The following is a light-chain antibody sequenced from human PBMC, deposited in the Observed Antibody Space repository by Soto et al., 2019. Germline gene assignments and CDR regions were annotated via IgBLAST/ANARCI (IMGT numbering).Light chain of an antibody. V-gene: IGKV3-20*01. CDR2: GAS. J-gene: IGKJ4*01. CDR1: QNVNSTF. CDR3: QHYDT. Sequence: EVVLTQSPGTLSLSPGERATLSCRACQNVNSTFLAWFQQKPGRAPRLLIYGASNRATGLPYRFGGSGSGTDFTLTISRLEPEDFAVYYCQHYDTFGGGTKVDIK.